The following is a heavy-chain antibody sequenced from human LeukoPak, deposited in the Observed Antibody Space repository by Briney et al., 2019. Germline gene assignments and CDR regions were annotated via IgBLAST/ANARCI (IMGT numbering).Heavy chain of an antibody. CDR1: GYTFNSYG. V-gene: IGHV1-18*01. D-gene: IGHD6-19*01. Sequence: ASVKVSCKASGYTFNSYGISWVRQAPGQGLEWMGRISTYNGYANYAQRLQGRVTMTTETSTSTAYMELRSLRSDDTAVYYCARNSSDWYGYMDVWGKGTTVTVSS. CDR2: ISTYNGYA. CDR3: ARNSSDWYGYMDV. J-gene: IGHJ6*04.